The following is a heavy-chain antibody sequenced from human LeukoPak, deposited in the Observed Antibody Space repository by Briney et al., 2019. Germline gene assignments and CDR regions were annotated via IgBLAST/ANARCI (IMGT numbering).Heavy chain of an antibody. V-gene: IGHV1-18*01. CDR3: ARDYYNISGPPLDY. CDR1: GYTFTSYG. J-gene: IGHJ4*02. Sequence: GASVKVSCKASGYTFTSYGISWVRQAPGQGLEWMGWISAYNGNTNYAQKLQGRVTMTTDTSTSPAYMELRSLRSDDTAMYYCARDYYNISGPPLDYWGQGTLVTVSS. D-gene: IGHD3-22*01. CDR2: ISAYNGNT.